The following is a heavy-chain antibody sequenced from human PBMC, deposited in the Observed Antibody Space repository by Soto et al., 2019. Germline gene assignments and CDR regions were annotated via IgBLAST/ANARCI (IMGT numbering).Heavy chain of an antibody. Sequence: SVKVSCKASGYTFTGYYMHWVRQAPGQGLEWMGWINPNGGGTNYAQKFQGWVTMTRDTSISTAYMELSRLRSDDTAVYYCARESFDVGGGYYERLRGGYYGMDVWGQGTTVTVSS. CDR2: INPNGGGT. CDR3: ARESFDVGGGYYERLRGGYYGMDV. D-gene: IGHD3-22*01. V-gene: IGHV1-2*04. J-gene: IGHJ6*02. CDR1: GYTFTGYY.